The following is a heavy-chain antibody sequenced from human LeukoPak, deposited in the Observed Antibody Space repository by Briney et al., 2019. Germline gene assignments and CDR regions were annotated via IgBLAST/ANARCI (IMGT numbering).Heavy chain of an antibody. D-gene: IGHD3-22*01. V-gene: IGHV4-59*01. J-gene: IGHJ4*02. CDR1: GGSISSYY. Sequence: SETLSLTCTVSGGSISSYYWSWIRQPPGKGLEWIGYIYYSGSTNYNPSLKSRVTISVDTSKNQFSPKLSSVTAADTAVYYCATITPPDDSSGYYSDYWGQGTLVTVSS. CDR2: IYYSGST. CDR3: ATITPPDDSSGYYSDY.